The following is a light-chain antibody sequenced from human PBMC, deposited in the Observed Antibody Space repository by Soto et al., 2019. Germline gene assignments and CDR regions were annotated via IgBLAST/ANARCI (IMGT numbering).Light chain of an antibody. Sequence: EIVLTQSPGTLSLSPGERATLSCRASQTVSSNYLAWYQQKPGQAPRLLIYGASSRATGIPDRFNGGGSGTDFTLTITRLEPEDFAMYYCQRYGNSRSFGPGTKVEI. CDR3: QRYGNSRS. CDR1: QTVSSNY. CDR2: GAS. J-gene: IGKJ1*01. V-gene: IGKV3-20*01.